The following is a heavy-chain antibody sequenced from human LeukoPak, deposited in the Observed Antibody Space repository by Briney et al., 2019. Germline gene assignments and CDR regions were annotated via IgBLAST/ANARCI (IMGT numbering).Heavy chain of an antibody. CDR1: GFTFSTYA. CDR2: ISGSGGGT. J-gene: IGHJ4*02. Sequence: TGGSLRLSCAASGFTFSTYAMSWVRQAPGKGLEWVSLISGSGGGTYYANSVKGRFTISRDNSKNTLYLQMDSLRTEDTAVYYCAKEGATTTTFGYWGQGTLITVSS. V-gene: IGHV3-23*01. CDR3: AKEGATTTTFGY. D-gene: IGHD1-26*01.